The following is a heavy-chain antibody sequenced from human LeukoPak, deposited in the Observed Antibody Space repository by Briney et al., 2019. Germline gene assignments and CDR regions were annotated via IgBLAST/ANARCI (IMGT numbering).Heavy chain of an antibody. D-gene: IGHD1-1*01. V-gene: IGHV3-21*06. CDR2: ISSSSNYR. Sequence: GGSLRLSCAASGFTFKIYSMNWVRQAPGKGLEWVSSISSSSNYRYFADSVNGRFTISRDNAKNSLYLQMNSLRAEDTAVYYCAKHPNSHDFVGNSFSSWGQGTLVTVSS. CDR1: GFTFKIYS. J-gene: IGHJ5*01. CDR3: AKHPNSHDFVGNSFSS.